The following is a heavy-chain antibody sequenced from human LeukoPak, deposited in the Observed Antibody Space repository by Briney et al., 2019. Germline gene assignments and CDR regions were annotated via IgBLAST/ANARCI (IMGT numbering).Heavy chain of an antibody. D-gene: IGHD3-10*01. CDR1: GFTFSNSW. Sequence: GGSLRLSCEASGFTFSNSWMHWVRQAPGEGLVWVSRMNNDGSIIDYADSVKGRFTISRDNAKNTLYLQMNSLRVEDMAVYYCARAGNYYHPYWGQGTLVTVSS. J-gene: IGHJ4*02. CDR3: ARAGNYYHPY. V-gene: IGHV3-74*01. CDR2: MNNDGSII.